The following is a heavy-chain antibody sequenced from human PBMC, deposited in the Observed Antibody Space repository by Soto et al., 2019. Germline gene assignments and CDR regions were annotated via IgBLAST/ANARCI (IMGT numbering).Heavy chain of an antibody. CDR3: ARAADYGSGSSHSYGIDV. CDR2: IYYSGST. CDR1: GGSISSGDYY. J-gene: IGHJ6*02. Sequence: SETLSLTCTVSGGSISSGDYYWSWIRQPPGKGLEWIGYIYYSGSTYYNPSLKSRVTISVDTSKKQFSLKLSSVTAADTAVYYCARAADYGSGSSHSYGIDVWGQGNTVT. D-gene: IGHD3-10*01. V-gene: IGHV4-30-4*01.